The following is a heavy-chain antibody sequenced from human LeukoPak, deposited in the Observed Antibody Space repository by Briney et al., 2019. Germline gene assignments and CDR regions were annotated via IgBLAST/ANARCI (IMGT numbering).Heavy chain of an antibody. CDR3: ARDFEYSSSWYYDYYYGMDV. CDR2: IKQDGSEK. J-gene: IGHJ6*02. D-gene: IGHD6-13*01. CDR1: GFTFSSYW. V-gene: IGHV3-7*03. Sequence: GGSLRLSCAASGFTFSSYWMSWVRQAPGKGLEWVANIKQDGSEKYYVDSVKGRFTISRDNAKNSLYLQMNSLRAEDTAVYYCARDFEYSSSWYYDYYYGMDVWGQGTTVTVSS.